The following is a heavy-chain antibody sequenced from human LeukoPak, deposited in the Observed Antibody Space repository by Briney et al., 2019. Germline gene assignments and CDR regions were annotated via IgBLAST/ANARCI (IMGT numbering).Heavy chain of an antibody. CDR2: FDPEDGET. Sequence: ASVKVSCKVSGYTLTELSMHWVRQAPGKGLEWMGGFDPEDGETIYAQKFQGRVTMTEDTSTDTAYMELSSLRSGDTAVYYCATGLWFGELLGDWGQGTLVTVSS. D-gene: IGHD3-10*01. CDR3: ATGLWFGELLGD. CDR1: GYTLTELS. V-gene: IGHV1-24*01. J-gene: IGHJ4*02.